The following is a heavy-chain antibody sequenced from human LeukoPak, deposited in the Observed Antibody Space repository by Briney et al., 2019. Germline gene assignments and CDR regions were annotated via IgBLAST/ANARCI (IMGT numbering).Heavy chain of an antibody. Sequence: GGSLRLSWAASGFTFSSYAMSWVRQAPGKGLEWVSAISGNSGSTYYADSVKGWFTISRDNSKNALYLRMNSLRAEDTAIYYCAKEAFAVVPAAKSDYWGQGTLVTVSP. V-gene: IGHV3-23*01. D-gene: IGHD2-2*01. J-gene: IGHJ4*02. CDR3: AKEAFAVVPAAKSDY. CDR1: GFTFSSYA. CDR2: ISGNSGST.